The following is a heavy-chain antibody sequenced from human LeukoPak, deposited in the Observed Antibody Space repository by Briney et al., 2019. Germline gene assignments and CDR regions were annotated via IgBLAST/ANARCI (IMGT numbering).Heavy chain of an antibody. Sequence: ASVKVSCKASGYTFTSYDINWVRQATGQGLEWMGWMNPNSGNTSYAQKFQGRVTMTRNTSISTAYMELSSLRSEDTAVYYCARGGVLRYFEGFDPWGQGTLVTVSS. J-gene: IGHJ5*02. CDR3: ARGGVLRYFEGFDP. CDR1: GYTFTSYD. V-gene: IGHV1-8*01. D-gene: IGHD3-9*01. CDR2: MNPNSGNT.